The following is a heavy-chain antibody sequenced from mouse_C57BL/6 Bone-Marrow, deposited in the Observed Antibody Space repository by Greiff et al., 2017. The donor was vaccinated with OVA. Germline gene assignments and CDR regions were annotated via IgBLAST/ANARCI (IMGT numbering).Heavy chain of an antibody. D-gene: IGHD4-1*01. CDR2: IHPNSGST. V-gene: IGHV1-64*01. CDR1: GYTFTSYW. J-gene: IGHJ1*03. CDR3: ARSGPNWDERYFDV. Sequence: VQLQQPGAELVKPGASVKLSCKASGYTFTSYWMHWVKQRPGQGLEWIGMIHPNSGSTNYNEKFKSKATLTVDKSSSTAYMQLSSLTSEDSAVYYCARSGPNWDERYFDVWGTGTTVTVSS.